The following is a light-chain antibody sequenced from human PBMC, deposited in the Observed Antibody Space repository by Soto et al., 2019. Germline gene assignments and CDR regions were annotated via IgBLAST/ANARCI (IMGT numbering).Light chain of an antibody. CDR3: QQYNIWPWT. Sequence: EIVMTQSPATLSMSPGQRVTLSCRASQSVSSNLACNQQKPGQAPRLLIYGASTRATGIPDRFSGSGSGTEFTLTISSLQSEDFAVYYCQQYNIWPWTFGQGTKVEIK. CDR1: QSVSSN. J-gene: IGKJ1*01. CDR2: GAS. V-gene: IGKV3-15*01.